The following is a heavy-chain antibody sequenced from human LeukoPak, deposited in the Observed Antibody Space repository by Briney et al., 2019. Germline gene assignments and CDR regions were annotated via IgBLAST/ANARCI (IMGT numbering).Heavy chain of an antibody. CDR3: AKEKYSYGVNYFDY. D-gene: IGHD5-18*01. Sequence: GGSLRLSCAASGFTFSSYGMHWVRQAPGKGLEWVAFTRYDGSNEYYADSVKGRFTISRDNSKNTLYLQMNSLRAEDTAVYYCAKEKYSYGVNYFDYWGQGTLVTVSS. CDR2: TRYDGSNE. V-gene: IGHV3-30*02. J-gene: IGHJ4*02. CDR1: GFTFSSYG.